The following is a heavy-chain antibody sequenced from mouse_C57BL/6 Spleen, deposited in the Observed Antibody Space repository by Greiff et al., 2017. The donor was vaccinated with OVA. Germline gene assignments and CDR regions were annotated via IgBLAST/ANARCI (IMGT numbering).Heavy chain of an antibody. D-gene: IGHD2-4*01. Sequence: VQLQQSGAELAKPGASVKLSCKASGYTFTSYWMHWVKQRPGQGLEWIGYINPSSGYTKYNQKFKDKATLTADKSSSTAYMQLSSLTYEDSSVYYCARGDDYDGAWFAYWGQGTLVTVSA. CDR1: GYTFTSYW. V-gene: IGHV1-7*01. CDR3: ARGDDYDGAWFAY. J-gene: IGHJ3*01. CDR2: INPSSGYT.